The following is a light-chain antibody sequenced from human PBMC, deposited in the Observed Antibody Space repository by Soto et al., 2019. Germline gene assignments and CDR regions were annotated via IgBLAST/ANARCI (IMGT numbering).Light chain of an antibody. CDR1: RGIGGC. CDR2: DAS. Sequence: DIQMTQSPSTRSASVGDGVTITCRAGRGIGGCLAWYQQKPGKAPEVLIYDASSSQSGAPSRFSGSGSGTDFPLFISRLEPEDCGVYYCQQNGRSPTFGPGTKVDIK. J-gene: IGKJ3*01. V-gene: IGKV1-5*01. CDR3: QQNGRSPT.